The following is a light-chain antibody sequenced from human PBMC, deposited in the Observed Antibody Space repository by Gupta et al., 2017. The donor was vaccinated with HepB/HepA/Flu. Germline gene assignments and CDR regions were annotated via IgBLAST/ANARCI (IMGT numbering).Light chain of an antibody. J-gene: IGKJ5*01. V-gene: IGKV1-8*01. CDR2: DAS. Sequence: AIRMTQSPSSFSASTGDRVTITCRASQVISSYLAWYQQKPGKAPKLLIYDASTLQSGVPSRFSGSGSGTDLTLTISCRQSEDFATYYCQQHDSLQFTFGQGTQLEIK. CDR1: QVISSY. CDR3: QQHDSLQFT.